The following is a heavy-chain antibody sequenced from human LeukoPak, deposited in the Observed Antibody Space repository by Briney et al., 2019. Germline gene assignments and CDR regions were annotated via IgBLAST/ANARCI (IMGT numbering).Heavy chain of an antibody. D-gene: IGHD3-10*01. CDR1: GDSISSHY. J-gene: IGHJ3*01. Sequence: SEALYLTCTVSGDSISSHYWTWLRHPPGRGLEWIGYIYNGGSTYYNPSLKSRVSMSVDPSKSQFSLNLSSVTAADTAVYYCARDRGVSDAFDVWGQGTMVTVSS. V-gene: IGHV4-59*11. CDR2: IYNGGST. CDR3: ARDRGVSDAFDV.